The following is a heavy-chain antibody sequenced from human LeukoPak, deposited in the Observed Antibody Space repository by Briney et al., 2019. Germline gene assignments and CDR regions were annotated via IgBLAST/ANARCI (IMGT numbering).Heavy chain of an antibody. CDR3: ARDRTRQISYYFDY. V-gene: IGHV3-33*01. D-gene: IGHD2-2*01. Sequence: GGSLRLSCAASGFTFSSYGMHWVRHAPGKGLEWVAVIWYDGSNKYYADSGKGRFTISRDNSKNTLYLQMNRLRAEDTAVYYCARDRTRQISYYFDYWGQGTLVTVSS. J-gene: IGHJ4*02. CDR2: IWYDGSNK. CDR1: GFTFSSYG.